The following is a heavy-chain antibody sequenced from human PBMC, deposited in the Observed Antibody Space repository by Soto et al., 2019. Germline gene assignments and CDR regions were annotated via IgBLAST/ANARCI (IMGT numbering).Heavy chain of an antibody. J-gene: IGHJ5*02. CDR3: ARGRYYDFWSGFSGIDL. CDR1: GGSFSGYI. V-gene: IGHV4-34*01. Sequence: PSETLSLTCDVYGGSFSGYIWTWIRQTPGKGLQWIGQINHSGSANYNPSLRSRLTISLDTSKIQFSLKLKSVTAADTAVYFCARGRYYDFWSGFSGIDLWGQGTLVTVSS. CDR2: INHSGSA. D-gene: IGHD3-3*01.